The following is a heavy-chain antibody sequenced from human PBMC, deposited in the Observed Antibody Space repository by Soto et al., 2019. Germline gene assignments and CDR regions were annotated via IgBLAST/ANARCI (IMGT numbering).Heavy chain of an antibody. CDR1: GGTFSSYA. V-gene: IGHV1-69*13. J-gene: IGHJ4*02. CDR3: ARDSPSIAARLRY. Sequence: SVKVSCKASGGTFSSYAISWVRQAPGQGLEWMGGIIPIFGTANYAQKFQGRVTITADESTSTAYMELSSLRSEDTAVYYCARDSPSIAARLRYWGQGTLVTVSS. D-gene: IGHD6-6*01. CDR2: IIPIFGTA.